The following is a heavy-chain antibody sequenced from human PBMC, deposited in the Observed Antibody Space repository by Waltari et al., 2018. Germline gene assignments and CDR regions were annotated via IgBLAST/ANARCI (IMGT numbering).Heavy chain of an antibody. Sequence: EVQPVESGGGLVQPGGSLRLSCAASGFTFSSYAMHWVRQAPGKGLEYVSAISSNGGSTYYADSVKGRFTISRDNSKNTLYLQMGSLRAEDMAVYYCATSRTQLAPLDYWGQGTLVTVSS. CDR3: ATSRTQLAPLDY. J-gene: IGHJ4*02. CDR1: GFTFSSYA. CDR2: ISSNGGST. D-gene: IGHD6-13*01. V-gene: IGHV3-64*07.